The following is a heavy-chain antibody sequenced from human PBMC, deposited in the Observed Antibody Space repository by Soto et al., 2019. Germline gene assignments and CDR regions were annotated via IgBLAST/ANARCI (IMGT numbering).Heavy chain of an antibody. CDR2: ISGSGGST. D-gene: IGHD6-19*01. J-gene: IGHJ4*02. Sequence: PGGSLRLSCAASGFTFSSYAMSWVRQAPGKGLEWVSAISGSGGSTYYADSVKGRFTISRDNSKNTLYLQMNSLRASDTAIYYCARRTYPSGWRHYFDYWGQGTLVTVSS. V-gene: IGHV3-23*01. CDR3: ARRTYPSGWRHYFDY. CDR1: GFTFSSYA.